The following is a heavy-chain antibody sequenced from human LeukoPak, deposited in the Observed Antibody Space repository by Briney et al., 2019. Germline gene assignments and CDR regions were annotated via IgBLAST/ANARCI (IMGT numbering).Heavy chain of an antibody. CDR2: TYYRSKWYN. CDR3: ARENSRGRFDY. V-gene: IGHV6-1*01. D-gene: IGHD6-19*01. CDR1: GDSVSSNTAA. Sequence: SQTLSLTCDISGDSVSSNTAAWNWIRQFPSRGLEWLGRTYYRSKWYNNYAVSVKSRITINSDSSKNQVSLQLDSVSPEDTAMYYCARENSRGRFDYWGQGTLVTVSS. J-gene: IGHJ4*02.